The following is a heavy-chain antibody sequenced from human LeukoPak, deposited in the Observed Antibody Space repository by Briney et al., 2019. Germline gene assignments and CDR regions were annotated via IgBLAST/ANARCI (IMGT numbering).Heavy chain of an antibody. J-gene: IGHJ4*02. CDR1: GFTFDDYA. CDR3: AKDSSYYYDSSGYLPDY. Sequence: PGGSLRLSCAASGFTFDDYAMHWVRQAPGKGLEWVSGISWNSGSIGYADSVKGRFTISRDNAKNSLYLQMNSLRAEDTALYYCAKDSSYYYDSSGYLPDYWGQGTLVTVSS. CDR2: ISWNSGSI. D-gene: IGHD3-22*01. V-gene: IGHV3-9*01.